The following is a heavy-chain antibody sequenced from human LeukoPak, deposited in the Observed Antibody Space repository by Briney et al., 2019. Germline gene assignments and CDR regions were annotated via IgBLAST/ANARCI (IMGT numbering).Heavy chain of an antibody. J-gene: IGHJ4*02. CDR3: ATDPYYYDSSGYRY. V-gene: IGHV1-2*02. D-gene: IGHD3-22*01. CDR2: IKPNNGDT. Sequence: ASVKVSCKASGYTFTGYDIHWVRQAPGQGLEWMGWIKPNNGDTDYAQKFQGRGALTRDPSITTAYMELSSLISEDTAVYYCATDPYYYDSSGYRYWGQGTLVTVSS. CDR1: GYTFTGYD.